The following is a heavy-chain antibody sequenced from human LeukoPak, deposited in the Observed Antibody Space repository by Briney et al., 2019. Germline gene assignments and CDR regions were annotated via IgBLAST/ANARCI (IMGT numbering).Heavy chain of an antibody. Sequence: SQTLSLTCAISGDSDSSNSAAWNWIRQSPSRGLEWLGRTYYRSKWHSYYAPSVKSRITINPDTSKNQFSLQLKSVTPEDTAVYYCARRLTQYDCFDPWGQGILVTVSS. D-gene: IGHD2-2*01. V-gene: IGHV6-1*01. CDR3: ARRLTQYDCFDP. CDR2: TYYRSKWHS. J-gene: IGHJ5*02. CDR1: GDSDSSNSAA.